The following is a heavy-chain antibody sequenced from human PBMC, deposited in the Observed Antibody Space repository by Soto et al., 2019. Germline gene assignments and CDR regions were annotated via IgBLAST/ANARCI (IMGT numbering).Heavy chain of an antibody. V-gene: IGHV4-39*01. Sequence: SETLSLTCTVSGGSISGSSYYWGWIRQPPGKGLEWIGSIYYSGSTYYNQSLKSRVTISVDTSKNQFSLKLRSVTAADTAVYYCARSSAVITTLDYFDYWGQGTLVTVS. CDR2: IYYSGST. J-gene: IGHJ4*02. CDR1: GGSISGSSYY. D-gene: IGHD3-22*01. CDR3: ARSSAVITTLDYFDY.